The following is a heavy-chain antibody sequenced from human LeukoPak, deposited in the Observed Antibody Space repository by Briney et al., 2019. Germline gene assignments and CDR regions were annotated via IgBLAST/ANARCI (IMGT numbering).Heavy chain of an antibody. V-gene: IGHV1-46*01. CDR2: ISPSGGST. Sequence: GASVKVSCKAFGYTFTSNYMHWVRQAPGQGPEWMGVISPSGGSTTYAQKFQGRVTLTRDMSTSTDYLELSSLRSEDTAVYYCAREEDGYNFDPWGQGTLVTVSS. CDR1: GYTFTSNY. CDR3: AREEDGYNFDP. D-gene: IGHD5-24*01. J-gene: IGHJ5*02.